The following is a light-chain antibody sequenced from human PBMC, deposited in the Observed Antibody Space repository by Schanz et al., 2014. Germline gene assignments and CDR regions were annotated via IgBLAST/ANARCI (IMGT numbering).Light chain of an antibody. CDR1: CRYSAYA. CDR2: LNSDGSH. Sequence: QSVLTQSPSASASLGASVKLTCTLSCRYSAYAIAWHQQQPEKGPRYLMRLNSDGSHTRGDGVPDRFSGSSSGAERYLTISSLQSEDEADYYCQTWGTGIRGVFGGGTKLTVL. CDR3: QTWGTGIRGV. J-gene: IGLJ3*02. V-gene: IGLV4-69*01.